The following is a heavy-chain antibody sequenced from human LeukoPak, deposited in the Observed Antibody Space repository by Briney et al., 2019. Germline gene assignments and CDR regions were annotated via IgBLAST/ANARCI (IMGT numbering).Heavy chain of an antibody. V-gene: IGHV3-7*03. CDR2: MNEYGSEI. J-gene: IGHJ4*02. D-gene: IGHD2-15*01. CDR3: ALAAAASSFDY. CDR1: GFIFRDFS. Sequence: ESGGSLRLSCSVSGFIFRDFSMSWVRQAPGKGLEWVAKMNEYGSEIFYVDSVKGRFTISRDNSKNTLYLQMNSLRVEDTAVYYCALAAAASSFDYWGQGTLLTVSS.